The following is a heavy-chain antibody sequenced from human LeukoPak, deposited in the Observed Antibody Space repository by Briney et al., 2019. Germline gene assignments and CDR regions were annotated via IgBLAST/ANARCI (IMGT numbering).Heavy chain of an antibody. CDR2: ISSNSVYT. CDR1: GFNFNIYA. CDR3: AKDRPNYYESNGHYYRQNGDY. V-gene: IGHV3-23*01. D-gene: IGHD3-22*01. Sequence: GGSLRLSCAASGFNFNIYAMSWVRPTPGKGLEWVSSISSNSVYTYYGDSVKGRFTVSRDNPMNTLYLQMNSLRAEDTAIYYCAKDRPNYYESNGHYYRQNGDYWGQGTLVTVSS. J-gene: IGHJ4*02.